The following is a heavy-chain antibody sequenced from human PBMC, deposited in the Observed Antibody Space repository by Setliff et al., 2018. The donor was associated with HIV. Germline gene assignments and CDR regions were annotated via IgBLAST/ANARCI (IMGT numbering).Heavy chain of an antibody. CDR2: INHSGST. D-gene: IGHD6-13*01. Sequence: SETLSLTCAVYGGSFSGYYWSWIRQPPGKGLEWIGEINHSGSTNYNPSLKSRVTISVDTSKNQFSLKLSSVTAADTSVYHCATYSSSWPDYWGQGTLVTVSS. J-gene: IGHJ4*02. CDR3: ATYSSSWPDY. V-gene: IGHV4-34*01. CDR1: GGSFSGYY.